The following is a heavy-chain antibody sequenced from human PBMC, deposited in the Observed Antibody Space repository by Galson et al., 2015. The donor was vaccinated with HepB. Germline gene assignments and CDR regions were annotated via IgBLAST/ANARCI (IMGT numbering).Heavy chain of an antibody. Sequence: SLRLSCAASGFNFSDDTMNWVRQAPGQGLEWVCSMTNSASSMRYADSVKGRFTISRDNAKNSLFLEMNSLRADDTAMYYCARDLRHRTGGECYTGSGAFDLWGQGTVVTVSS. J-gene: IGHJ3*01. CDR3: ARDLRHRTGGECYTGSGAFDL. CDR2: MTNSASSM. V-gene: IGHV3-21*01. D-gene: IGHD2-8*02. CDR1: GFNFSDDT.